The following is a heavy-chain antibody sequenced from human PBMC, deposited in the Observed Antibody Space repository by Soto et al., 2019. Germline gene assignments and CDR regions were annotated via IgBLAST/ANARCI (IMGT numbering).Heavy chain of an antibody. CDR3: ARGRRLWSGYYGTDY. J-gene: IGHJ4*02. CDR1: GGSISSYY. Sequence: PSETLSLTCTVSGGSISSYYWSWIRQPPGKGLEWIGEINHSGSTNYNPSLKSRVTISVDTSKNQFSLKLSSVTAADTAVYYCARGRRLWSGYYGTDYWGQGTLVTVSS. D-gene: IGHD3-3*01. CDR2: INHSGST. V-gene: IGHV4-34*01.